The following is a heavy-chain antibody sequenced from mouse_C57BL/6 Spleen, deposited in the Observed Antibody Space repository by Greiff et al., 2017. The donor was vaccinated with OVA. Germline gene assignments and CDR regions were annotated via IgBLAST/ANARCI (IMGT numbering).Heavy chain of an antibody. CDR3: TWGNWNYARDY. Sequence: QVQLQQSGAELVRPGASVTLSCKASGYTFTDYEMHWVKQTPVHGLEWIGAIDPETGGTAYNQKFKGKAILTADKSSSTAYMELRSLTSEDSAVYYCTWGNWNYARDYWGQGTSVTVSS. CDR1: GYTFTDYE. CDR2: IDPETGGT. V-gene: IGHV1-15*01. J-gene: IGHJ4*01. D-gene: IGHD2-1*01.